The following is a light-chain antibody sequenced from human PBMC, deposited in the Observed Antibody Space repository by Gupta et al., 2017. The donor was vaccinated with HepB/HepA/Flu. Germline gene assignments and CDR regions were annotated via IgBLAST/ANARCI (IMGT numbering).Light chain of an antibody. J-gene: IGKJ4*01. CDR1: QRVLYSSNNKSY. V-gene: IGKV4-1*01. Sequence: DIVMIQSPDSLAVSLGERATINCKSSQRVLYSSNNKSYLAWYQQKPGQPPKLLIYWASTRESGVYDRFSGSGSGTDFSLTISSLQAEDVAVYYCQQYYTTPPTFGGGTKVEIK. CDR2: WAS. CDR3: QQYYTTPPT.